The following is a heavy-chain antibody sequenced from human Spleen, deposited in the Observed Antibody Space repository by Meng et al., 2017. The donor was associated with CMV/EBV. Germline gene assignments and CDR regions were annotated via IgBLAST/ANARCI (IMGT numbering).Heavy chain of an antibody. CDR3: ARRRQVLYPGYYAMDV. CDR1: GYSFTSYW. V-gene: IGHV5-51*01. J-gene: IGHJ6*02. D-gene: IGHD6-19*01. Sequence: GESLKISCRGSGYSFTSYWIAWVRQMPGKGLECMGIIYPGDSDIKYSPSFQGQVTISADKSIGTAYLQWNNLTASDTAMYYCARRRQVLYPGYYAMDVWGLGTTVTV. CDR2: IYPGDSDI.